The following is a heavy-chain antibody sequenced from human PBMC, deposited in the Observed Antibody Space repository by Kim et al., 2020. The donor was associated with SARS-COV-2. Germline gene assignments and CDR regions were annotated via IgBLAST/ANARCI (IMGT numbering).Heavy chain of an antibody. D-gene: IGHD1-1*01. CDR2: SNK. V-gene: IGHV3-33*01. J-gene: IGHJ2*01. CDR3: ARGTDWYFDL. Sequence: SNKYYADSVKGRFTSSRDNSTHTLYLQMNSLGAEDTAVYYCARGTDWYFDLWGRGTLVTVSS.